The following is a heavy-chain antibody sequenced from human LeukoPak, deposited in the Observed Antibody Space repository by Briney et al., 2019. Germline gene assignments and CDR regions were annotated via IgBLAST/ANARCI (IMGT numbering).Heavy chain of an antibody. D-gene: IGHD4-17*01. CDR1: GGSISSGGYS. J-gene: IGHJ4*02. CDR2: IYHSGST. V-gene: IGHV4-30-2*01. Sequence: SETLSLTCALSGGSISSGGYSRRWIRQPPGKGLEWNGYIYHSGSTYYNPSLKSRVTISVDRSKNQFSLKLSSVTPPDTAVYYCARARYDYGEMVYWGQGTLVTVSS. CDR3: ARARYDYGEMVY.